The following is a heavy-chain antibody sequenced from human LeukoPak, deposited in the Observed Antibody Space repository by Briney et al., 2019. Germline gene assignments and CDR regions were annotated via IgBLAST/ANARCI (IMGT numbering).Heavy chain of an antibody. Sequence: SETLSLTCTVSGGSIYSRSYYWGWVRQPPGRGLEWIGSMYYKGDTYFNPSLKSRVTISQDTSKNQFSLKLKSVTAADTAVYYCAKEFYRGHYYMDVWGKGTTVTVSS. CDR1: GGSIYSRSYY. D-gene: IGHD3-16*02. CDR3: AKEFYRGHYYMDV. V-gene: IGHV4-39*07. J-gene: IGHJ6*03. CDR2: MYYKGDT.